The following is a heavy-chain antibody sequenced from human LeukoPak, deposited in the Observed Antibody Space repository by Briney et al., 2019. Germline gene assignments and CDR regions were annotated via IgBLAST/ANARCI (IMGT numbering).Heavy chain of an antibody. CDR2: ISSSSSYI. Sequence: PGGSLRLSCAASGFTFSSYSMNWVRQAPGKGLEWVSSISSSSSYIYYADSVKGRFTISRDNAKNSLYLQMNSLRAEDTAVYYCARDRVGPYLWYYDILTGYYGLYYYYMDVWGKGTTVTVSS. CDR1: GFTFSSYS. J-gene: IGHJ6*03. D-gene: IGHD3-9*01. V-gene: IGHV3-21*01. CDR3: ARDRVGPYLWYYDILTGYYGLYYYYMDV.